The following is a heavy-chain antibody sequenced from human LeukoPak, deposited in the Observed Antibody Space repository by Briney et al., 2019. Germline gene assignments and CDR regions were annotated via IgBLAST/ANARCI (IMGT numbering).Heavy chain of an antibody. CDR3: ARLVDPGTANWFDP. V-gene: IGHV1-69*13. J-gene: IGHJ5*02. CDR1: GGTFSSYG. D-gene: IGHD2-8*01. CDR2: IIPIFGTA. Sequence: PVTVSCTTSGGTFSSYGISWVRQAPGQGLEWMGGIIPIFGTANYAQKFQGRVTITADESTSTAYMELSSLRSEDTAVYYCARLVDPGTANWFDPWGQGTLVTVSS.